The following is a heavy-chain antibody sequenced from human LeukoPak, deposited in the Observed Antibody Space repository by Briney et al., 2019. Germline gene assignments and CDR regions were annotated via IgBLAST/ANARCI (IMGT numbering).Heavy chain of an antibody. CDR2: INTNTGNP. J-gene: IGHJ4*02. Sequence: GASVKVSCKASGYTFTSYAMNWVRQAPGQGLEWMGWINTNTGNPTCAQGFTGRFVFSLDTSVSTAYLQISSLKAEDTAVYYCARGAAMKRGDSSGPGWSYWGQGTLVTVSS. CDR1: GYTFTSYA. CDR3: ARGAAMKRGDSSGPGWSY. V-gene: IGHV7-4-1*02. D-gene: IGHD3-22*01.